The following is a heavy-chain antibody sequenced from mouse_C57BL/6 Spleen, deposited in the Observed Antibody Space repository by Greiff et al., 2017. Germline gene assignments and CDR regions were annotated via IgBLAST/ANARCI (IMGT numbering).Heavy chain of an antibody. CDR2: IYWDDDK. J-gene: IGHJ3*01. V-gene: IGHV8-12*01. Sequence: QVTLKVCGPGILQSSQTLSLTCSFSGFSLSTSGMGVSWIRQPSGKGLEWLAHIYWDDDKRYNPSLKSRLTISKDTSSNQVFLKITSVDTADTATYYCAASGTLAWFAYWGQGTLVTVSA. D-gene: IGHD4-1*01. CDR3: AASGTLAWFAY. CDR1: GFSLSTSGMG.